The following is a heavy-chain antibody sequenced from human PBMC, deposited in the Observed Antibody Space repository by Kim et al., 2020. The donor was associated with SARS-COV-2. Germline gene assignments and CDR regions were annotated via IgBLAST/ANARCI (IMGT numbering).Heavy chain of an antibody. Sequence: GGSLRLSCAASGFTFSNYGMTWVRQAPGKGLEWVSVISYDGSNKYYADSVKGRFTISRDNTKNTLYLQMNSLRAEDTAVYYCARGDKRPMAYFDFWGRGALVTVSS. CDR2: ISYDGSNK. J-gene: IGHJ4*02. CDR3: ARGDKRPMAYFDF. D-gene: IGHD3-10*01. V-gene: IGHV3-30*03. CDR1: GFTFSNYG.